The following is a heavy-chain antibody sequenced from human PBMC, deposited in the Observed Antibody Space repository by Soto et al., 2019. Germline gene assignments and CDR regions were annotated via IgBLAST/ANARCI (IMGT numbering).Heavy chain of an antibody. J-gene: IGHJ6*02. CDR2: INPNSGGT. Sequence: GASVKVSCKASGYTFTGYYMHWVRQAPGQGLEWMGWINPNSGGTNYAQKFQGWVTMTRDTSISTAYMELSRLRSDDTAVYYCARDLKGDVVVPAAMRGYYYYYGMDVWGQGTTVTVS. CDR3: ARDLKGDVVVPAAMRGYYYYYGMDV. D-gene: IGHD2-2*01. CDR1: GYTFTGYY. V-gene: IGHV1-2*04.